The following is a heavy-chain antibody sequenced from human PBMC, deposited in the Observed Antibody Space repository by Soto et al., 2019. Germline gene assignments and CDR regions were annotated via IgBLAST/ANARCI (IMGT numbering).Heavy chain of an antibody. J-gene: IGHJ2*01. CDR3: ARVPGSEECSGGSCYGRDWYFDL. V-gene: IGHV3-74*01. Sequence: GGSLRLSCAASGFTFSGYWMHWVRQAPGKGLVWVSRINSDGSKTGYADSVKGRFTVSRDNAKNTVYLQMNSLRAEDTAVYFCARVPGSEECSGGSCYGRDWYFDLWGRGTLVTVSS. CDR1: GFTFSGYW. D-gene: IGHD2-15*01. CDR2: INSDGSKT.